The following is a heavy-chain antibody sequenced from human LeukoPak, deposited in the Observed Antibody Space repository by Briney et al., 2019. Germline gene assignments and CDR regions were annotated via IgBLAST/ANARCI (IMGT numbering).Heavy chain of an antibody. CDR2: ISGRGAGT. CDR3: AKGPTVATEFFFDK. V-gene: IGHV3-23*01. CDR1: GFTFSDYG. J-gene: IGHJ4*02. D-gene: IGHD5-12*01. Sequence: GGSLRLSCGGSGFTFSDYGMSWVRQAPGKGLEWVSGISGRGAGTHYADSVKGRFTISRDNSKNTLHLQMNNLRVEDMAVYYCAKGPTVATEFFFDKWGQGTLVTVSS.